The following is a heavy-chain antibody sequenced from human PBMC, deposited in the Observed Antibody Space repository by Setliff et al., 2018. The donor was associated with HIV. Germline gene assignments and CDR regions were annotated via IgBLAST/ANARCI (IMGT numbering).Heavy chain of an antibody. J-gene: IGHJ4*02. CDR1: GGSIGSHY. Sequence: SETLSLTCNVSGGSIGSHYWSWLRQPPGKGLEWIGYMYYSGSTNYNPSLKRRVTISVDTSKNQFSLQLTSVTAADTAVYYCARESGSMHVAQWGQGTLVTVSS. D-gene: IGHD1-26*01. V-gene: IGHV4-59*11. CDR2: MYYSGST. CDR3: ARESGSMHVAQ.